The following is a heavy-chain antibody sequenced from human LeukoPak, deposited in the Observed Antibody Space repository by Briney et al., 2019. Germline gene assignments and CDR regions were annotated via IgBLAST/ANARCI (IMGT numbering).Heavy chain of an antibody. D-gene: IGHD3-22*01. J-gene: IGHJ4*02. V-gene: IGHV1-24*01. CDR3: AEGKKWVLGY. CDR1: GYTLTELS. CDR2: FDPGDGKT. Sequence: ASVKVSCKVSGYTLTELSMHWVRQAPGRGLEWMGGFDPGDGKTIYAQKLQGRVTVTEDTSTDTAYMELSSLKSEDTAVYYCAEGKKWVLGYWGQGTLVTVSS.